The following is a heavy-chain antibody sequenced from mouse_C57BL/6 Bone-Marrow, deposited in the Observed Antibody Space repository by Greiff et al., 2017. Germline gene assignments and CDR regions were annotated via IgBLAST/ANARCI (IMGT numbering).Heavy chain of an antibody. V-gene: IGHV8-8*01. CDR3: ARRTYYYDSSRFDY. CDR2: IWWDDDK. J-gene: IGHJ2*01. CDR1: GFSLSTFGMG. Sequence: QVTLKECGPGILQPSQTLSLTCSFSGFSLSTFGMGVGWIRQPSGKGLEWLAHIWWDDDKYYKPALKSRLTISKDTSKNQVFLKIANVDTADTATYYCARRTYYYDSSRFDYWGQGTTLTVSS. D-gene: IGHD1-1*01.